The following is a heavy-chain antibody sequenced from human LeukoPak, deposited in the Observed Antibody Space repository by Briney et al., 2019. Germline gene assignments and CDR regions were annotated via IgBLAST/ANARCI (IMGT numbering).Heavy chain of an antibody. J-gene: IGHJ4*02. CDR3: ARELGSGWYVFWGLGDY. V-gene: IGHV7-4-1*02. CDR1: GYTFTSYA. CDR2: INTNTGNP. Sequence: ASVKVSCKASGYTFTSYAMNWVRQAPGQGLEWMGWINTNTGNPTYAQGFTGRFVFSLDTSVSTAYPQISSLKAEDTAVYYCARELGSGWYVFWGLGDYWGQGTLVTVSS. D-gene: IGHD6-19*01.